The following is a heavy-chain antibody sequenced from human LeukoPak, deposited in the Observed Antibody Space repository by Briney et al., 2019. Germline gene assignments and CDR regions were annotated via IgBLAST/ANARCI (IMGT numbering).Heavy chain of an antibody. Sequence: SETLSLTCAVYGGSFSGYYWNWIRQPPVKGLEWIGYIYYSGTTNYNPSLKSRVTISVDTSKNQFSLKLSSVTAADTAVYYCARLTSTWWTFDDWGQGTLVTVSS. CDR3: ARLTSTWWTFDD. D-gene: IGHD2-2*01. J-gene: IGHJ4*02. CDR1: GGSFSGYY. CDR2: IYYSGTT. V-gene: IGHV4-59*08.